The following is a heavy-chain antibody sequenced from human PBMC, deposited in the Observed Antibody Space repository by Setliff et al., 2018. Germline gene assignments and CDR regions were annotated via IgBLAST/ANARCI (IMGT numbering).Heavy chain of an antibody. CDR1: GGSISSYS. V-gene: IGHV4-59*08. J-gene: IGHJ4*02. CDR2: ISYSGAT. D-gene: IGHD3-10*01. CDR3: ARQPSSGAYYNPRPYYFDS. Sequence: SETLSLTCTVSGGSISSYSWSWIRQPPGKGLQWIGYISYSGATNYNPSLKSRVTISVDTSKNQFSLKLSSVTAADTAVYYCARQPSSGAYYNPRPYYFDSWGQGTLVTVSS.